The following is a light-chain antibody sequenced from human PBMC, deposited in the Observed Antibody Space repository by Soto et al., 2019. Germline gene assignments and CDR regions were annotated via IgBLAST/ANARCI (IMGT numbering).Light chain of an antibody. V-gene: IGKV3D-20*01. J-gene: IGKJ5*01. CDR1: QSISNRY. CDR2: DAS. Sequence: EIVLTQSPATLSLSPGERATLSCGASQSISNRYLTWYQQKAGLAPRLLIYDASSRATGIPDRFSGSGSGTVFTLTISRLEPEDFAVYYCQQYGSPLITFGQGTRLEIK. CDR3: QQYGSPLIT.